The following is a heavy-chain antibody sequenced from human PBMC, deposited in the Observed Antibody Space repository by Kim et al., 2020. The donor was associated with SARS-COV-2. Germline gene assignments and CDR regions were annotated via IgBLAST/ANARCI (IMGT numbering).Heavy chain of an antibody. CDR3: ARQADYREVIWSALDY. D-gene: IGHD6-6*01. CDR1: GYTFTSYG. J-gene: IGHJ4*02. V-gene: IGHV1-18*01. CDR2: ISAYNGNT. Sequence: ASVKVSCKASGYTFTSYGISWVRQAPGQGLEWMGWISAYNGNTNYAQKLQGRVTMTTDTSTSTAYMELRSLRSDDTAVYYCARQADYREVIWSALDYWGQGTLVTVSS.